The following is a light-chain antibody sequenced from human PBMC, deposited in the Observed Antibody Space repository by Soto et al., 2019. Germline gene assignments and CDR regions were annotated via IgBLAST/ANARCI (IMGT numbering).Light chain of an antibody. V-gene: IGLV2-11*01. CDR1: SSDVGGFNY. J-gene: IGLJ2*01. Sequence: QSALTQPPSVSGSPGQSVTISCAGTSSDVGGFNYVSWYQQHPGKAPKLMIYDVTKRPSGVPNRFSGSKSGNTASLTISGLQAEDEADYYCCSYAGTYTFVFGGGTKVTVL. CDR2: DVT. CDR3: CSYAGTYTFV.